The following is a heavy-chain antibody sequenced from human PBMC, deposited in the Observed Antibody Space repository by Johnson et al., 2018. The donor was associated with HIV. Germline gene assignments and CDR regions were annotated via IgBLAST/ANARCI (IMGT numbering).Heavy chain of an antibody. CDR1: GFTLSNYA. J-gene: IGHJ3*02. CDR2: ISNDGSIK. V-gene: IGHV3-30-3*01. CDR3: VQGVPNPAGAFDI. Sequence: QVQLVESGGGVVQTGRSLRLSCAVSGFTLSNYAMHWVRQAPVSGLEWVAFISNDGSIKFSADSVKGRFTISKDNSKNTLYLQMNSLRPEDTAVYYCVQGVPNPAGAFDIWGRGTMVTVSS. D-gene: IGHD6-19*01.